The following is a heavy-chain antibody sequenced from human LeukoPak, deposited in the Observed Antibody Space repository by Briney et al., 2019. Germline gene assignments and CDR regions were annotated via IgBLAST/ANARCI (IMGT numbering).Heavy chain of an antibody. CDR3: ARESNGGYGFDY. D-gene: IGHD5-12*01. Sequence: VKVSCKSSGYMFTSHGIHWLRQAPGQGLEWMGWISAQNGNTNYVQQFLGRVTMTRDTSASTAYMELRSLKSDDTAVYYCARESNGGYGFDYWGQGTLVTVAS. V-gene: IGHV1-18*01. CDR1: GYMFTSHG. CDR2: ISAQNGNT. J-gene: IGHJ4*02.